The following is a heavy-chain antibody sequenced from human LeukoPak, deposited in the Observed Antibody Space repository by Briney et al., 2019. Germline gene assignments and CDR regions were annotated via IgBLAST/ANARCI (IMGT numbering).Heavy chain of an antibody. Sequence: PGGSLRLSCAASGFTFSSYGMHWVRQAPGKGLEWVAVIWYDGSNKYYADSVKGRFTISRDNSKNTLYLQMNSLRAQDTAVYYCERAALWLPLDYWGQGTLVTVSS. CDR2: IWYDGSNK. CDR3: ERAALWLPLDY. V-gene: IGHV3-33*08. J-gene: IGHJ4*02. D-gene: IGHD3-16*01. CDR1: GFTFSSYG.